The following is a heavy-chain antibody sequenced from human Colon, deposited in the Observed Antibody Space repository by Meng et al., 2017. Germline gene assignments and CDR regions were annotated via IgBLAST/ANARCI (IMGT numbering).Heavy chain of an antibody. J-gene: IGHJ5*02. CDR2: IYYSGST. D-gene: IGHD3-10*01. CDR1: GGSISSSSYY. V-gene: IGHV4-39*07. Sequence: LRRQGSGPGLVKPSETLSLTCTVSGGSISSSSYYWGWIRQPPGKGLEWIGSIYYSGSTYYNPSLKSRVTISVDTSKNQFSLKLSSVTAADTAVYYCAVWFGELLSGNWFDPWGQGTLVTVSS. CDR3: AVWFGELLSGNWFDP.